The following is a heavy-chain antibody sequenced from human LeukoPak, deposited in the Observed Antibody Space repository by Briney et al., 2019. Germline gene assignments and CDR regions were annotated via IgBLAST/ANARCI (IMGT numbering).Heavy chain of an antibody. Sequence: SETLSLTCTVSGGSISSGSYYWSWLRQPAGKGLEWIGRIYTSGSTNSNPSLKSRVTISVDTSKNQFSLKLSSATAADTAVYYCAREANVDTAMVGYYFDYWGQGTLVTVSS. CDR2: IYTSGST. CDR1: GGSISSGSYY. CDR3: AREANVDTAMVGYYFDY. J-gene: IGHJ4*02. V-gene: IGHV4-61*02. D-gene: IGHD5-18*01.